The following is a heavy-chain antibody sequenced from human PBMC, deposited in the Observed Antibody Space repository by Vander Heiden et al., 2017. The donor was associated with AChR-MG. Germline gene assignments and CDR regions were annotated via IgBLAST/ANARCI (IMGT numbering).Heavy chain of an antibody. Sequence: EVQLVESGGGLVQPGGSLRLSCAASGSTVSNNYMSWVRQAPGKGLEWVSVIYSGGSTYYEDSAKGRFTISRDNSKNTLYLQMNSLRAEDTAVYYCARGTYNRGAFDIWGQGTMVTVSS. CDR2: IYSGGST. J-gene: IGHJ3*02. CDR1: GSTVSNNY. D-gene: IGHD1-20*01. V-gene: IGHV3-66*02. CDR3: ARGTYNRGAFDI.